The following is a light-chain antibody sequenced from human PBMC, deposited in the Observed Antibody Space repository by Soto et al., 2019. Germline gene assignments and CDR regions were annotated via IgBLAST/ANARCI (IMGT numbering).Light chain of an antibody. Sequence: QSVLTQPPSVSGAPGQRVTISCTGSSSNIGAGYVVHWYQQLPGTAPKLLIYGNSNRPSGVPDRFSGSKSGTSASLAITGLAAEDEAEYYCHPCDSSLGARVVVRRTKLT. CDR2: GNS. J-gene: IGLJ3*02. CDR3: HPCDSSLGARV. CDR1: SSNIGAGYV. V-gene: IGLV1-40*01.